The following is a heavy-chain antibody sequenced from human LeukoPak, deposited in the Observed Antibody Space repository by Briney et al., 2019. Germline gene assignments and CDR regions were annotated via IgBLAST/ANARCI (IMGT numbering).Heavy chain of an antibody. J-gene: IGHJ5*02. Sequence: GGSLRLSCAASGFTSSSYAMHWVRQAPGKGLEWVAVISYDGSNKYYADSVKGRFTISRDNSKNTLYLQMNSLRAEDTAVYYCASLGSIVVVPAPGWFDPWGQGTLVTVSS. CDR3: ASLGSIVVVPAPGWFDP. CDR2: ISYDGSNK. V-gene: IGHV3-30-3*01. D-gene: IGHD2-2*01. CDR1: GFTSSSYA.